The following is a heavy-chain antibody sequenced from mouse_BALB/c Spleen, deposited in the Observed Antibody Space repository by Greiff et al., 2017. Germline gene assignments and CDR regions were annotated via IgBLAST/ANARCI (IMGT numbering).Heavy chain of an antibody. CDR3: ARVNYYGSSWDY. CDR1: GFTFTDYY. CDR2: IRNKANGYTT. Sequence: EVMLVESGGGLVQPGGSLRLSCATSGFTFTDYYMSWVRQPPGKALEWLGFIRNKANGYTTEYSASVKGRFTISRDNSQSILYLQMNTLRAEDSATYYCARVNYYGSSWDYWGQGTTLTVSA. V-gene: IGHV7-3*02. J-gene: IGHJ2*01. D-gene: IGHD1-1*01.